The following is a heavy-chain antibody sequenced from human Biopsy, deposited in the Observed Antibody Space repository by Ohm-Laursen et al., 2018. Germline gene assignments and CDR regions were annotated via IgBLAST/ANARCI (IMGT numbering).Heavy chain of an antibody. J-gene: IGHJ5*02. CDR1: GGPIDSYY. D-gene: IGHD3-22*01. CDR2: IYFTGRT. Sequence: GTLSLTCTVSGGPIDSYYWSWIRQPPGKALEWIGYIYFTGRTSYNPSLKSRVTMSVNTSKKQFSLKLNSVTAADTAVYYCARGDYFDSNGYFWFDPWGQGTLVTVSS. CDR3: ARGDYFDSNGYFWFDP. V-gene: IGHV4-59*12.